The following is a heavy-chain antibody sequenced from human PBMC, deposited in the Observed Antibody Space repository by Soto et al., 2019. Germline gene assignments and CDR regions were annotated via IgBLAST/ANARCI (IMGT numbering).Heavy chain of an antibody. CDR3: ARATSGRRDGYNSRWD. CDR2: IIPIFGTA. D-gene: IGHD5-12*01. V-gene: IGHV1-69*05. Sequence: QVQLVQSGAEVKKPGSSVKVSCKASGGTFSSYAISWVRQAPGQGLEWMGGIIPIFGTANYAQKFQGRVTITXXEXTXXAYMELSSLRSEDTAVYYCARATSGRRDGYNSRWDWGQGTLVTVSS. CDR1: GGTFSSYA. J-gene: IGHJ4*02.